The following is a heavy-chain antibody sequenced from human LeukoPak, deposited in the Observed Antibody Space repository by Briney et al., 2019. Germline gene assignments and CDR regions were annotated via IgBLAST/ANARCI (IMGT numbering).Heavy chain of an antibody. CDR2: IYSGGTT. CDR1: GFTVRSNY. CDR3: ARDGSSGWYWVDY. Sequence: PGGSLRLSCAASGFTVRSNYMNWVRQAPGKGLEWVSVIYSGGTTYYADSVKGRFTISRDNSKNTLYLQMNSLRAEDTAVYYCARDGSSGWYWVDYWGQGTLVTVSS. J-gene: IGHJ4*02. V-gene: IGHV3-66*01. D-gene: IGHD6-19*01.